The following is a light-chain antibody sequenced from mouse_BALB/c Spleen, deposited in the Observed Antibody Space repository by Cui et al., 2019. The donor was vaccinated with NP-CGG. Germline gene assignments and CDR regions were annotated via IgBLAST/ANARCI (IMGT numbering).Light chain of an antibody. CDR2: GTN. J-gene: IGLJ1*01. V-gene: IGLV1*01. CDR1: TGTITTGNY. CDR3: ALWYSNHWV. Sequence: QAVVTQESALTTSPGETVTLTCRSSTGTITTGNYANWVQEKPDHLFTGLIGGTNNRAPVVPARFSGSLIGDKAALTITGAQTEDEAIYFCALWYSNHWVFGGGTKLTVL.